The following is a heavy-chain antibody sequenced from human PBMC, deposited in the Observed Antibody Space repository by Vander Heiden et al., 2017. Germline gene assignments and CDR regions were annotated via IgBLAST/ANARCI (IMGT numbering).Heavy chain of an antibody. D-gene: IGHD1-26*01. Sequence: EVQLVESGGGLVKPGGSLRLSCAASGFTFSSYSMNWVRQAPGKGLEWVSSISSSSSYIYDADSVKGRVTISRDNAKNSLYRQMNSLRAEQTAVYYGARVHYVVVVATRGYYFDYWGQGPLVTV. CDR2: ISSSSSYI. CDR1: GFTFSSYS. J-gene: IGHJ4*02. V-gene: IGHV3-21*01. CDR3: ARVHYVVVVATRGYYFDY.